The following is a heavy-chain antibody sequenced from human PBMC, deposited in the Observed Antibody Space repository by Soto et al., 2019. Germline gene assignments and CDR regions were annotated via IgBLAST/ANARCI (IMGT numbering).Heavy chain of an antibody. V-gene: IGHV3-48*01. CDR2: ISSSSSTI. CDR1: GFTFSSYD. D-gene: IGHD6-19*01. J-gene: IGHJ4*02. Sequence: GGSLRLSCAASGFTFSSYDMNWVRQAPGKGLEWVSYISSSSSTIYYADSVKGRFTISRDNAKNSLYLQMNSLRAEDTALYYCARDERYSAVAGIDYWGQGTLVTVSS. CDR3: ARDERYSAVAGIDY.